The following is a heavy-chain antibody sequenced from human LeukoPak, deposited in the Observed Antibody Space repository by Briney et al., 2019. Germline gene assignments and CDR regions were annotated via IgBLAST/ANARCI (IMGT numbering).Heavy chain of an antibody. Sequence: GGSLRLSCAASGYTFTSYTMSWVRQAPGEGLEWVSAICGSGSSAYYAGSVKGRFIISRDNIRNTLYLQMNSRRAEDTAIYYCAKRALLGDILPLHFDYGGQGTLVTVPS. D-gene: IGHD3-16*01. CDR2: ICGSGSSA. CDR3: AKRALLGDILPLHFDY. V-gene: IGHV3-23*01. CDR1: GYTFTSYT. J-gene: IGHJ4*02.